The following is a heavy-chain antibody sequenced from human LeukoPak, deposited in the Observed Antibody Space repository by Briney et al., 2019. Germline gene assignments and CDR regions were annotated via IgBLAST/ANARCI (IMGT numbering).Heavy chain of an antibody. CDR2: ISSNGGST. CDR1: GFTFSSYA. D-gene: IGHD1-26*01. J-gene: IGHJ3*02. V-gene: IGHV3-64*01. CDR3: ARGLRGYDAFDI. Sequence: GGSLRLSCAASGFTFSSYAMHWVRQAPGKGLEYVSAISSNGGSTYYANSVKGSFTISRDNSKNTLYLQMGSLRAEDMAVYYCARGLRGYDAFDIWGQGTMVTVSS.